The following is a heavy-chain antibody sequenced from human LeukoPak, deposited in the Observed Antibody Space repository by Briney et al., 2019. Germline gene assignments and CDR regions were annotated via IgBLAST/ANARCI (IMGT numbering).Heavy chain of an antibody. Sequence: GASVKVSCKASGYTLTDYYMHWVQQAPGKGLEWMGRVDPEDGETIYAEKFLGRVTITADTSTDTAYLELRSLRSEDRAVYYCATLESFSGSDWGQGTLVTVSS. CDR1: GYTLTDYY. D-gene: IGHD3-10*01. J-gene: IGHJ4*02. V-gene: IGHV1-69-2*01. CDR2: VDPEDGET. CDR3: ATLESFSGSD.